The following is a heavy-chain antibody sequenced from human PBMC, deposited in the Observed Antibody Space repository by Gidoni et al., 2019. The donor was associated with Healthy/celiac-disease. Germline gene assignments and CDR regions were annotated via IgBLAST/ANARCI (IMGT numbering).Heavy chain of an antibody. J-gene: IGHJ4*02. D-gene: IGHD3-22*01. V-gene: IGHV3-11*01. Sequence: QVQLVESGGGLVKPGGSLRLPGAASGFTFSDYYMSWIRQAPGKGLEWVSYISSSGSTIYYADSVKGRFTISRDNAKNSLYLQMNSLRAEDTAVYYCARITHNYYYDSSGYFDYWGQGTLVTVSS. CDR1: GFTFSDYY. CDR2: ISSSGSTI. CDR3: ARITHNYYYDSSGYFDY.